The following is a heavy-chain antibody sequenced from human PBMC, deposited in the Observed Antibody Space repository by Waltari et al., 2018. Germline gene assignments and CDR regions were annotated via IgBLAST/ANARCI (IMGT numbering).Heavy chain of an antibody. Sequence: QVQLQESGPGLVKPSETLSLTCTVSGYSISSGYYWGWIRQPPGKGLEWIGSIYHSGSTYYNPSRKSRVTISVDTSKNQFSLKLSSVTAADTAVYYCARQDFVIPFVYWGQGTLVTVSS. CDR3: ARQDFVIPFVY. CDR2: IYHSGST. V-gene: IGHV4-38-2*02. J-gene: IGHJ4*02. CDR1: GYSISSGYY. D-gene: IGHD3-16*02.